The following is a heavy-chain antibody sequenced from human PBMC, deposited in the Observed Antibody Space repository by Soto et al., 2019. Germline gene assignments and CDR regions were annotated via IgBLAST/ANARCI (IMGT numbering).Heavy chain of an antibody. Sequence: QVQLVESGGGVVQPGRSLTLSCAASGFTFSSYGMHWVRQAPGKGLEWVAVIWYDGSNKYYADSVKGRFTISRDNSKNTLYLQMNSLRAEDTAVYYCARAPGIAVAGTRKDYYYYGMDVWGQGTTVTVSS. J-gene: IGHJ6*02. D-gene: IGHD6-19*01. V-gene: IGHV3-33*01. CDR3: ARAPGIAVAGTRKDYYYYGMDV. CDR1: GFTFSSYG. CDR2: IWYDGSNK.